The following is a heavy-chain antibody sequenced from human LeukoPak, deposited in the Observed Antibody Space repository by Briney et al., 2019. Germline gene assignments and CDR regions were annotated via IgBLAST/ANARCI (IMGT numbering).Heavy chain of an antibody. CDR3: ARDLSMVRGVRPYYFDY. J-gene: IGHJ4*02. Sequence: ASVKVPCKASGYTFTSYGISWVRQAPGQGLEWMGWISAYNGNTNYAQKLQGRVTMTTDTSTSTAYMELRSLRSDDTAVYYCARDLSMVRGVRPYYFDYWGQGTLVTVSS. D-gene: IGHD3-10*01. V-gene: IGHV1-18*01. CDR1: GYTFTSYG. CDR2: ISAYNGNT.